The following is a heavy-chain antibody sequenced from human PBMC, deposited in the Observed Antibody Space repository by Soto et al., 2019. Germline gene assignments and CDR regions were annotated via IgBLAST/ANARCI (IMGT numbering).Heavy chain of an antibody. CDR1: GYTFTSYD. V-gene: IGHV1-8*01. D-gene: IGHD3-3*01. J-gene: IGHJ5*02. Sequence: ASVKVSCKASGYTFTSYDINWVRQATGQGLEWMGWMNPNSGNTGYAQKFQGRVTMTRNTSISTAYMELSSLRSEDTAVYYCARGRTGRYYDFWSGYLTGTPREPWGQGTLVTVSS. CDR3: ARGRTGRYYDFWSGYLTGTPREP. CDR2: MNPNSGNT.